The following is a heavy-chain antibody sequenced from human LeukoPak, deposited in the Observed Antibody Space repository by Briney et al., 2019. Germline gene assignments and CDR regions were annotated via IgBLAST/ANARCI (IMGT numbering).Heavy chain of an antibody. CDR3: ARDQARWEMATFVLDWFDP. Sequence: PSETLSLTCTVSGGSISSSSYYWGWIRQPPGKGLEWIGGIYYSGSTYYNPSLKSRVTISVDTSKNQFSLKLSSVTAADTAVYYCARDQARWEMATFVLDWFDPWGQGTLVTVSS. CDR1: GGSISSSSYY. J-gene: IGHJ5*02. CDR2: IYYSGST. D-gene: IGHD5-24*01. V-gene: IGHV4-39*07.